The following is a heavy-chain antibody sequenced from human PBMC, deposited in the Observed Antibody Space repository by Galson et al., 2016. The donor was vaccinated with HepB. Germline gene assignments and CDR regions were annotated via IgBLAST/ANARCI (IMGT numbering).Heavy chain of an antibody. CDR1: GFTFSDHY. J-gene: IGHJ3*01. CDR2: IRKQANGYTK. CDR3: VRVTSSIRDIGSLDL. D-gene: IGHD3-10*01. Sequence: SLRLSCAASGFTFSDHYMDRVRQAPGKGLEWIGRIRKQANGYTKEYGASVRGRFSVSRDDSKDSLYLHINSLKFDETAVYYCVRVTSSIRDIGSLDLCGHGTLVTVSS. V-gene: IGHV3-72*01.